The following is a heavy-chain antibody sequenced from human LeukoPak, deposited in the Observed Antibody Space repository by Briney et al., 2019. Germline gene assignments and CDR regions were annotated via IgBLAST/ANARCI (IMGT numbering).Heavy chain of an antibody. CDR2: IKQDGSEK. D-gene: IGHD4-17*01. CDR3: GRVILDNYGIWYYYYMDV. Sequence: GGSLRLSCAASGFTFSSYWMSWVRQAPGKGLEWVANIKQDGSEKYYVDSVKGRFTISRDNAKNSLYLQMNSLRAEDTAVYYCGRVILDNYGIWYYYYMDVWGKGTTVTVSS. J-gene: IGHJ6*03. V-gene: IGHV3-7*01. CDR1: GFTFSSYW.